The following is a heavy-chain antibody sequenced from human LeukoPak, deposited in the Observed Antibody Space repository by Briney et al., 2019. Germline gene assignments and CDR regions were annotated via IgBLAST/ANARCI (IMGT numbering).Heavy chain of an antibody. CDR1: GGSISSGGYY. J-gene: IGHJ6*03. CDR3: ARAYVHRIVYYYYMGV. V-gene: IGHV4-31*03. CDR2: NYYSGST. D-gene: IGHD2-21*01. Sequence: SETLSLTCTVSGGSISSGGYYWSWIRQHPGKGLEWIGYNYYSGSTYYNPSLKSRVTISVDTSKNQFSLKLSSVTAADTAVYYCARAYVHRIVYYYYMGVWGKGTTVTVSS.